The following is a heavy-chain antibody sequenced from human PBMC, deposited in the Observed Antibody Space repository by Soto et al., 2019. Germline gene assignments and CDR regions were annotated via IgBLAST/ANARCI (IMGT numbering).Heavy chain of an antibody. CDR1: GFTCSSYW. V-gene: IGHV3-7*01. CDR2: IKQDGSEE. D-gene: IGHD3-10*01. J-gene: IGHJ6*02. Sequence: EVPLVESGGGLVQPGGSLRLSCVDSGFTCSSYWMSGVRRAPVKGLEWVGNIKQDGSEENYVDSVKGRFTISRDNAKNSMYLQMNSLRAEDTAVYYCARIASSGRGWDVWGQGTTVVVSS. CDR3: ARIASSGRGWDV.